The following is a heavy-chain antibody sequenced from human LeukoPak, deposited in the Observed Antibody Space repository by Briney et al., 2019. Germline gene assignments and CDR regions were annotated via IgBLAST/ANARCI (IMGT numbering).Heavy chain of an antibody. V-gene: IGHV4-28*05. CDR1: GYSISSSNW. CDR2: IYYSGSI. Sequence: SETLSLTCAVSGYSISSSNWWGWIRQPPGKGLEWIGFIYYSGSIHYNPSLESRVTMSVDTSKNQFSLKLSSVTAADTAVYYCARSPLSPLGEDWGQGTLVTVSS. J-gene: IGHJ4*02. CDR3: ARSPLSPLGED.